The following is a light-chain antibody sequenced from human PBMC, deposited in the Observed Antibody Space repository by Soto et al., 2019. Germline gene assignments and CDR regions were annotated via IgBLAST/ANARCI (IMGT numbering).Light chain of an antibody. CDR2: AAS. J-gene: IGKJ3*01. V-gene: IGKV1-9*01. CDR1: QGISSY. CDR3: QQLNSYRVT. Sequence: DIQLTQSPSFLSASVGDRVTITCRASQGISSYLAWYQQKPGKAPKLRIYAASTLQSGVPSRFSGSGSGTEFTLTISSLQPEDFATYYCQQLNSYRVTFGPGTKVDIK.